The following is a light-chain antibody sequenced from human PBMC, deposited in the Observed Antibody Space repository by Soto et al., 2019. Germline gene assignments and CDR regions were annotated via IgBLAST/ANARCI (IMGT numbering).Light chain of an antibody. V-gene: IGKV1-5*03. J-gene: IGKJ1*01. Sequence: DIQMTQSPSTLSASVGDRVTIICRASQSISGWLAWYQQKPGKAPKLLIYRASSLESGVPSRFSGSGSGTEFTLTISSLQPDDFATYYCQQYKIYSTFGQGTKVQI. CDR1: QSISGW. CDR2: RAS. CDR3: QQYKIYST.